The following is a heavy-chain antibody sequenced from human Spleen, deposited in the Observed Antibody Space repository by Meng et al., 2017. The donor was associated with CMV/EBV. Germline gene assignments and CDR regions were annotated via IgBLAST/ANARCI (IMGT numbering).Heavy chain of an antibody. Sequence: GESLKISCAASGFIFSSYGMHWVRQAPGKGLEWVSAISGSGGSTYYADSVKGRFTISRDNSKNTLYLQMNSLRAEDTAVYYCAKDPCSSTSLNWFDPWGQGTLVTVSS. D-gene: IGHD2-2*01. J-gene: IGHJ5*02. CDR2: ISGSGGST. V-gene: IGHV3-23*01. CDR1: GFIFSSYG. CDR3: AKDPCSSTSLNWFDP.